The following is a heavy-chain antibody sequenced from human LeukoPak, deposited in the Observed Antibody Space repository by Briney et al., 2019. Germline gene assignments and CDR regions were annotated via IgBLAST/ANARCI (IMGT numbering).Heavy chain of an antibody. CDR2: IKQDGSEK. D-gene: IGHD3-3*01. CDR1: GFTFSSHS. V-gene: IGHV3-7*01. CDR3: ARAMGTSYGFWSGSYTVSYYYYMDV. J-gene: IGHJ6*03. Sequence: GGSLRLSCAPSGFTFSSHSMNWVRQAPGKGLEWVANIKQDGSEKHYVDSVKGRFSISRDNTKNSLYLQMNSLRAEDTAVYYCARAMGTSYGFWSGSYTVSYYYYMDVWGKGTTVTVSS.